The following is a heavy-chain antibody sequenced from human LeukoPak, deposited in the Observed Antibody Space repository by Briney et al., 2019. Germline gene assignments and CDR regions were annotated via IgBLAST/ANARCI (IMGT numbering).Heavy chain of an antibody. J-gene: IGHJ4*02. V-gene: IGHV3-7*01. D-gene: IGHD6-6*01. Sequence: GGSLRLACEVSGFTFSDYTMTWVRQAPGKGPEWVANIKQDGSQRYYVGSVRGRFTISRDNAKNSLFLQMNGLRAEDTAVYYCARRGGSSSRRSPIDYWGQGTLVTVSS. CDR3: ARRGGSSSRRSPIDY. CDR2: IKQDGSQR. CDR1: GFTFSDYT.